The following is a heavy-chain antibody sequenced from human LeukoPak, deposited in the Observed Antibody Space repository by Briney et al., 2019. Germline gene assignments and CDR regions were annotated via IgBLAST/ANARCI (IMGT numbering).Heavy chain of an antibody. CDR1: GGSFSGYY. CDR2: INHSGNT. Sequence: SETLSLTCAVYGGSFSGYYWSWIRQPPGKGLEWIGEINHSGNTNYNPSLKSRVTISVDTSKNQFSLKLSSVTAADTAVYYCARGLTTVTTFNWFDPWGQGTPVTVSS. V-gene: IGHV4-34*01. CDR3: ARGLTTVTTFNWFDP. D-gene: IGHD4-17*01. J-gene: IGHJ5*02.